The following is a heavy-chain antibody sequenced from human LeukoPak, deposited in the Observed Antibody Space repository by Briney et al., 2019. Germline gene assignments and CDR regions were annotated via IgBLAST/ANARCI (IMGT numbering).Heavy chain of an antibody. V-gene: IGHV4-4*02. Sequence: SETLSLTCAVSGGSISSNNWWSWVRQPPGKGLEWIGEVYHSGSTNYNPSLKSRVTISVDKSKYQFSLKLNSVTAADTAVYYCARNVIAATGCDYWGQGTLVTVSS. J-gene: IGHJ4*02. CDR2: VYHSGST. D-gene: IGHD5-12*01. CDR1: GGSISSNNW. CDR3: ARNVIAATGCDY.